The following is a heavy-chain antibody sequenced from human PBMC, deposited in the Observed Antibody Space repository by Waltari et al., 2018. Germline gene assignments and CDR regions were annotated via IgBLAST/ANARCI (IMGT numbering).Heavy chain of an antibody. CDR3: ASGDGYDLFDY. D-gene: IGHD5-12*01. CDR2: ISYDGSNK. J-gene: IGHJ4*02. Sequence: QVQLVESGGGVVQPGRSLRLSCAPSGFTFSTYPMHLFRQAPGKGLEWVAVISYDGSNKYYADSVKGRFTISRDNSKNTLYLQMNSLRAEDTAVYYCASGDGYDLFDYWGQGTLVTVSS. CDR1: GFTFSTYP. V-gene: IGHV3-30-3*01.